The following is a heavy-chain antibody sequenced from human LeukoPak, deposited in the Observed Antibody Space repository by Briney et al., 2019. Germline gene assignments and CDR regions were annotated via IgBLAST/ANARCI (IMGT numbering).Heavy chain of an antibody. CDR2: IYYSGST. CDR1: GGSISSSSYY. J-gene: IGHJ4*02. V-gene: IGHV4-39*01. CDR3: ARQRCSGGSCFFSDYFDY. D-gene: IGHD2-15*01. Sequence: PSETLSLTCTVSGGSISSSSYYWGWIRQPPGKGLEWIGSIYYSGSTYYNPSLKSRVTISVDTSKNQFSLKLSSVTAADTAVYYCARQRCSGGSCFFSDYFDYWGQGALVTVSS.